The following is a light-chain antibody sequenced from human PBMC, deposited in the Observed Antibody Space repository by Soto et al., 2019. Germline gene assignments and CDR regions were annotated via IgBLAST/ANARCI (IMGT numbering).Light chain of an antibody. J-gene: IGLJ1*01. V-gene: IGLV2-8*01. Sequence: QSVLTQPPSASGSPGQSVTISCTGTSSVVGGANYVSWYQQHPGKAPKLIIYEVSKRPSGVPDRFSGSKSGNTASLTVYGLPAEDEADYYCSSYGGSNNFYVFGTGTKVTVL. CDR1: SSVVGGANY. CDR2: EVS. CDR3: SSYGGSNNFYV.